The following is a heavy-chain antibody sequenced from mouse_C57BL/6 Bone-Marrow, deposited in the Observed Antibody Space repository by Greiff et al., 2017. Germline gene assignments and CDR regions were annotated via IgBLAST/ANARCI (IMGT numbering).Heavy chain of an antibody. CDR1: GYTFNSYW. V-gene: IGHV1-64*01. CDR3: ARRPWYFYV. CDR2: IHPNSGRT. J-gene: IGHJ1*03. Sequence: QVHVKQPGAELVKPGASVKLSCKASGYTFNSYWMHWVKQRPGQGLEWIGMIHPNSGRTNYNEKFKSKATLTVDKSSSTAYMQLSSLTSEDSAVYYCARRPWYFYVWGTGTTVTVSS.